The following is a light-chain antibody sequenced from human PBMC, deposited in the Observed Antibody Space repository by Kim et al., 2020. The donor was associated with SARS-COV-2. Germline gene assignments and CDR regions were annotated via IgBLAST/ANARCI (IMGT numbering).Light chain of an antibody. CDR3: QSYDSSNLWV. CDR2: EDN. CDR1: SGSIASNY. Sequence: KTVTNPCTRSSGSIASNYVQWYQQRPGSAPTTVIYEDNQRPSGVPDRFSGSIDSSSNSASLTISGLKTEDEADYYCQSYDSSNLWVFGGGTQLTVL. J-gene: IGLJ3*02. V-gene: IGLV6-57*03.